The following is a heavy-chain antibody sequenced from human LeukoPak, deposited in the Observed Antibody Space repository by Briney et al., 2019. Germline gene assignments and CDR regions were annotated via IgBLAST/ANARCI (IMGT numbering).Heavy chain of an antibody. V-gene: IGHV3-30*18. CDR1: GFTFSSYG. J-gene: IGHJ6*02. CDR2: ISYDGSNK. CDR3: AKGRDFMDV. Sequence: GRPRRFSCAASGFTFSSYGMHWVRQAPGKGLEWVAVISYDGSNKYYADSVKGRFTISRDNSKNTLYLQMNSLRAEDTAVYYCAKGRDFMDVWGQGTTVTVSS.